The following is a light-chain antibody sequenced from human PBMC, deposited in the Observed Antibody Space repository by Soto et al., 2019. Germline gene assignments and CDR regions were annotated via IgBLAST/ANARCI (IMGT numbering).Light chain of an antibody. V-gene: IGKV1-5*03. J-gene: IGKJ1*01. CDR1: QSISSW. CDR2: KAS. Sequence: DIQMTQSPSTLSASVGDRVTITCRASQSISSWLAWYQQKPGKATKLLIYKASSLESGVPSRFSGSGSGTEFTLTISSLQPDDFATYYCQQYNSYSRTFVQGTKVEIK. CDR3: QQYNSYSRT.